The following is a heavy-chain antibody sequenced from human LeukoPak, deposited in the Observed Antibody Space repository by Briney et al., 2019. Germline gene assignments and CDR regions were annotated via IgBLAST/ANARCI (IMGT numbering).Heavy chain of an antibody. CDR1: GYTFTGYY. V-gene: IGHV1-2*02. CDR2: INPNSGGT. Sequence: ASVKVSCKASGYTFTGYYMHGVRQAPGQGLECMGWINPNSGGTNYAQKFQGRVTMTRDTSISTAYMELSRLRSDDTAVYYCARAGIYCSSTSCRSITMVRGVMSFDPWGQGTLVTVSS. D-gene: IGHD3-10*01. CDR3: ARAGIYCSSTSCRSITMVRGVMSFDP. J-gene: IGHJ5*02.